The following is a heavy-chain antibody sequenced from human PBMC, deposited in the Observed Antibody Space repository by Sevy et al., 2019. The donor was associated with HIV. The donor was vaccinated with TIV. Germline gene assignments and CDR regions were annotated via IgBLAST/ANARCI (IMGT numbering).Heavy chain of an antibody. V-gene: IGHV3-9*01. CDR2: ISWNRGSI. CDR1: GFTFDDYA. D-gene: IGHD4-17*01. Sequence: GGSLRLSCAASGFTFDDYAMHWVRQAPGKGLEWVSGISWNRGSIGYADSVKGRFIISRDNAKNSLYLQMNSLRAEDTALYYFAKDISPNYGAVGVDVWGQGTTVTVSS. CDR3: AKDISPNYGAVGVDV. J-gene: IGHJ6*02.